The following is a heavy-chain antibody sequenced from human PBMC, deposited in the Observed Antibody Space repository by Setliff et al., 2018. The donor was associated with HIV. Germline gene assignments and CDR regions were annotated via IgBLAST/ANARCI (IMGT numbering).Heavy chain of an antibody. Sequence: GGSLRLSCAASGFTFSSYWMSWVRQAPGKGLEWVANIKQDGSERYYVGSVKGRFTISRDDAKNSLYLQMNSLRAEDTAVYYCTRDYAYDWNAVMDVWGKGTTVTVSS. D-gene: IGHD1-20*01. CDR1: GFTFSSYW. CDR3: TRDYAYDWNAVMDV. V-gene: IGHV3-7*01. J-gene: IGHJ6*03. CDR2: IKQDGSER.